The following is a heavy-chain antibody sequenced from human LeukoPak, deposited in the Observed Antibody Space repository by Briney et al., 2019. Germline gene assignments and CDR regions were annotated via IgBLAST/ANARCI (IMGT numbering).Heavy chain of an antibody. CDR2: IKTDGST. V-gene: IGHV3-74*01. CDR3: ASGGHLDY. CDR1: GYTFSSAW. J-gene: IGHJ4*02. Sequence: GGSLRLSCAASGYTFSSAWMQWVRQAPGKGLMWASRIKTDGSTDYADSVKGRFTISRDNAENSLYLQMNSLRAEDTAVYYCASGGHLDYWGQGALVTVAS. D-gene: IGHD3-16*01.